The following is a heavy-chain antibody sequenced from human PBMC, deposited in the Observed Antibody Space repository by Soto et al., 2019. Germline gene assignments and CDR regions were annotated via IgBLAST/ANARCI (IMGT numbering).Heavy chain of an antibody. CDR3: ARHHGPTTSENGFDP. D-gene: IGHD5-12*01. J-gene: IGHJ5*02. CDR1: GYTFFTYD. V-gene: IGHV1-18*01. Sequence: QVHLVQSGVEVKTPGASVKVSCQASGYTFFTYDLSWVRQAPGQGLAWMGWISTYSGETKYAQKFQGRVTMTTDTSTTTAYLELRSLRSDDTAVYYCARHHGPTTSENGFDPWGQGTLVTVSS. CDR2: ISTYSGET.